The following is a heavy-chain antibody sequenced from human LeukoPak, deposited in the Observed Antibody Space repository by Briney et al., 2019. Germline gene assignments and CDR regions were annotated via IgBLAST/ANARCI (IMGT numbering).Heavy chain of an antibody. J-gene: IGHJ4*02. CDR1: GFTFSSYG. CDR3: AKDGRGSGYFPDY. CDR2: IRYDGSNK. D-gene: IGHD3-22*01. V-gene: IGHV3-30*02. Sequence: GGSLRLSCPASGFTFSSYGMHWVRQAPGKGLEWVAFIRYDGSNKYYADSVKGRFTISRDNSKNTLYLQMNSLRPEDSAVHYCAKDGRGSGYFPDYWGQGTLVTVSS.